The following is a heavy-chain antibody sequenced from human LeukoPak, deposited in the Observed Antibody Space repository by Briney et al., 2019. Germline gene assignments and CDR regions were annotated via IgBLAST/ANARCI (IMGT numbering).Heavy chain of an antibody. J-gene: IGHJ4*02. CDR1: GGSISSGGYY. CDR2: IYHSGST. Sequence: NTSQTLSLTCTVSGGSISSGGYYWSWIRQPPGKGLEWIGYIYHSGSTYYNPSLKSRVTISVDTSKNQFSLRLTSVTAADTAVYYCARQTTSYIPYWGQGTLVTVSS. D-gene: IGHD2/OR15-2a*01. V-gene: IGHV4-30-2*01. CDR3: ARQTTSYIPY.